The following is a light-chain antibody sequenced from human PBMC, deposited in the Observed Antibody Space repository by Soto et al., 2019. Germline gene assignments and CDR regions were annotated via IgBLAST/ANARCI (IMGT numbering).Light chain of an antibody. J-gene: IGLJ3*02. CDR2: GNS. Sequence: QSVLTQPPSVSGAPGQRVTISCTGSRSNIGAGYDVHWYQQLPGTAPKLLISGNSNRPSGVPDRFSGSKSGTSASLAITGLQAEDEADYYCQSYDSSLSGWVFGGGIKLTVL. CDR1: RSNIGAGYD. V-gene: IGLV1-40*01. CDR3: QSYDSSLSGWV.